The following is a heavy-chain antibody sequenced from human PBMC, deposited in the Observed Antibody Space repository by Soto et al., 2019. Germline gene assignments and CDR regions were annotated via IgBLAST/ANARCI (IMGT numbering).Heavy chain of an antibody. CDR1: GYTFTSYA. J-gene: IGHJ4*02. Sequence: QVQLVQSGAEVKKPGASVKVSCKASGYTFTSYAMHWVRQAPGQRLEWMGWINAGNGNTKYSQKFQGRVTITRDTSASTAYMALSSLRSEDTAVYYCARSGDDFWTYPLDYWGQGTLVTVCS. V-gene: IGHV1-3*01. D-gene: IGHD3-3*01. CDR3: ARSGDDFWTYPLDY. CDR2: INAGNGNT.